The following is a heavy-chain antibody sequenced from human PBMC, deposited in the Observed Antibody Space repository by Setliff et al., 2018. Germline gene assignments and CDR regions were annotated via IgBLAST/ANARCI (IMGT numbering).Heavy chain of an antibody. J-gene: IGHJ3*01. Sequence: ASVKVSCKASGYTFTSYGFSWVRQAPGQRLEWMGRISVYNGNTNYGQKYQGRVAMTTDTSTNTVYMELRSLRSDDTAVYFCVREYSGGGLTWGEGTMVTVSS. V-gene: IGHV1-18*01. D-gene: IGHD1-26*01. CDR3: VREYSGGGLT. CDR1: GYTFTSYG. CDR2: ISVYNGNT.